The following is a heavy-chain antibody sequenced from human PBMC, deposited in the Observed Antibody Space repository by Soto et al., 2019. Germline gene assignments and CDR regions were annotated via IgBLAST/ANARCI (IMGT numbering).Heavy chain of an antibody. D-gene: IGHD3-16*01. CDR1: GFTFGDYL. CDR3: TRGAQNSYYYGLDV. CDR2: IRSKTYDGTT. V-gene: IGHV3-49*03. Sequence: GVLRLSCTASGFTFGDYLMSWFRQAPGKGLEWVGFIRSKTYDGTTEYAASVQGRFSISRDDSKNIAYLQMNSLKTEDTAVFYCTRGAQNSYYYGLDVWGQGTTVTVSS. J-gene: IGHJ6*02.